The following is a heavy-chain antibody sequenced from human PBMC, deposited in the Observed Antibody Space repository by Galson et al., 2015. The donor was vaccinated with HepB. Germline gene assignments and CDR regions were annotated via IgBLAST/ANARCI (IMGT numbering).Heavy chain of an antibody. CDR1: GGSFSGYY. CDR2: INHSGST. D-gene: IGHD3-10*01. CDR3: AREGRIPWGVIVNPYYYGMDV. Sequence: ETLSLTCAVYGGSFSGYYWSWIRQPPGKGLEWIGEINHSGSTNYNPSLKSRVTISVDTSKNQFSLKLSSVTAADTAVYYCAREGRIPWGVIVNPYYYGMDVWGQGPRSPSP. V-gene: IGHV4-34*01. J-gene: IGHJ6*02.